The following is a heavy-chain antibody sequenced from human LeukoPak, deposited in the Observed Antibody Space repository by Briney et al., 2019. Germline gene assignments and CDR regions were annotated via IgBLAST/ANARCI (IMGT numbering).Heavy chain of an antibody. J-gene: IGHJ3*02. CDR2: ISSSSSYI. CDR1: GFTFSSYS. V-gene: IGHV3-21*01. D-gene: IGHD3-10*01. Sequence: GGSLRLSCAASGFTFSSYSMNWVRQAPGKGLGWVSSISSSSSYIYYADSVKGRFTISRDNAKNSLYLQMNSLRAEDTAVYYCARVTMVRGVYDAFDIWGQGTMVTVSS. CDR3: ARVTMVRGVYDAFDI.